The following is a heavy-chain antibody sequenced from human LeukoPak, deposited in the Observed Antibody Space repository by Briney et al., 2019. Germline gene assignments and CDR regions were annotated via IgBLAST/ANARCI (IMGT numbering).Heavy chain of an antibody. V-gene: IGHV4-39*07. Sequence: PSETLSLTCTVSGGSISSSSYYWGWIRQPPGKGLEWIGSIYYSGSTYYNPSLKSRVTISVDTSKNQFSLKLSSVTAADTAVYYCARVHLNYLHDYWGQGTLVTVSS. CDR2: IYYSGST. J-gene: IGHJ4*02. CDR3: ARVHLNYLHDY. CDR1: GGSISSSSYY. D-gene: IGHD3-10*01.